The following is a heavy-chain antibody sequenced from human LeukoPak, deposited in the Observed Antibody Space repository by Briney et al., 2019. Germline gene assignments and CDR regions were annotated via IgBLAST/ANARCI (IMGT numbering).Heavy chain of an antibody. CDR3: ARDRSGWYSGTRGWFDP. J-gene: IGHJ5*02. D-gene: IGHD6-19*01. CDR2: IYYSGST. Sequence: SETLSLTCTVSGGSISSYYWSWIRQPPGKGLEWIGYIYYSGSTNYNPSLKSRVTISVDTSKNQFSLKLSSVTAADTAGYYCARDRSGWYSGTRGWFDPWGQGTLVTVSS. CDR1: GGSISSYY. V-gene: IGHV4-59*01.